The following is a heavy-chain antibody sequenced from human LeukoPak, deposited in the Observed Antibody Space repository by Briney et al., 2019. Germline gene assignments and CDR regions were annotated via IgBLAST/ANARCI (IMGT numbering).Heavy chain of an antibody. J-gene: IGHJ4*02. CDR3: ARQRFLEWYFDY. V-gene: IGHV4-59*08. Sequence: PSETLSLTCTVSGGSISSSYWSWIRQPPGKGLEWIGYIYYSGSTNHNPSLKSRVTISVDTSKNQFSLKLSSVTAADTAVYYCARQRFLEWYFDYWGQGTLVTVSS. CDR2: IYYSGST. CDR1: GGSISSSY. D-gene: IGHD3-3*01.